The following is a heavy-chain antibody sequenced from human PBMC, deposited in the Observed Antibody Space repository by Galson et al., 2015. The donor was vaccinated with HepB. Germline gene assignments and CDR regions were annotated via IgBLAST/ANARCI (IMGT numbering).Heavy chain of an antibody. CDR2: IRSKAYGGTT. Sequence: SLRLSCAASGFTFGDYAMSWSRQAPGKGLEWVGFIRSKAYGGTTEYAASVKGRFTISRDGSKSIAYLQMNSLKTEDTAVYYCWVGDIASAGTWRTYYYGMDVWGQGTTVTVSS. CDR3: WVGDIASAGTWRTYYYGMDV. D-gene: IGHD6-13*01. CDR1: GFTFGDYA. J-gene: IGHJ6*02. V-gene: IGHV3-49*01.